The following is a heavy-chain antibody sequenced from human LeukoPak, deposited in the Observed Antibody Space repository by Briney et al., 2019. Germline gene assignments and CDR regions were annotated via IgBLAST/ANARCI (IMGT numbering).Heavy chain of an antibody. V-gene: IGHV4-34*01. Sequence: PSETLSLTCAVYGGSFSGYYWSWIRQPPGKGLEWIGEINHSGSTNYNPSLKSRVTISVDTSKNQFSLKLSSVTAADTAVYYCASVTTWIQLWPQPYYMDVWGKGTTVTISS. CDR1: GGSFSGYY. D-gene: IGHD5-18*01. CDR3: ASVTTWIQLWPQPYYMDV. J-gene: IGHJ6*03. CDR2: INHSGST.